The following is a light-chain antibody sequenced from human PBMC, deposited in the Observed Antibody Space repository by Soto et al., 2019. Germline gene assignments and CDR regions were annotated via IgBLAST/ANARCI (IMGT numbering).Light chain of an antibody. Sequence: EIVLTQSPATLSLSPGERATLSCRASQSVSTYLAWYQQKPGQAPRLLIYDVSKRATGIPARFSGSGSGTDFTLNIGSLEPEDFAVYYCQQRGNWPWTFGQGTKVEIK. CDR3: QQRGNWPWT. CDR2: DVS. V-gene: IGKV3-11*01. CDR1: QSVSTY. J-gene: IGKJ1*01.